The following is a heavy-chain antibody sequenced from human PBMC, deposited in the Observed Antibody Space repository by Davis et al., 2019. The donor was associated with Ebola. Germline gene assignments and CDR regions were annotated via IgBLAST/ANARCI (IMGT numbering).Heavy chain of an antibody. CDR2: VTGGGGST. V-gene: IGHV3-23*01. J-gene: IGHJ6*02. Sequence: GESLKISCAASGFTFSSYAMSWVRQAPGKGLEWVSGVTGGGGSTYYADSAKGRFTISRDNSKNTLYLQMNTLRAEDTAVYYCAKSNNYYFGPGGIDVWGQGTTVTVSS. CDR3: AKSNNYYFGPGGIDV. CDR1: GFTFSSYA. D-gene: IGHD3-22*01.